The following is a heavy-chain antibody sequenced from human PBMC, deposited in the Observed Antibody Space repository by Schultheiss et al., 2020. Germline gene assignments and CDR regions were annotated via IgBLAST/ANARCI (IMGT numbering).Heavy chain of an antibody. CDR3: ARVSRAAIDY. Sequence: GGSLRLSCAASGFTFSNYAMHWVRQAPGKGLEYVSTITDNGGSTYYADSVKGRFTISRDNSKNTLYLQMNSLRAEDTAVYYCARVSRAAIDYWGQGTLVTVSS. J-gene: IGHJ4*02. CDR2: ITDNGGST. CDR1: GFTFSNYA. V-gene: IGHV3-64*04. D-gene: IGHD6-13*01.